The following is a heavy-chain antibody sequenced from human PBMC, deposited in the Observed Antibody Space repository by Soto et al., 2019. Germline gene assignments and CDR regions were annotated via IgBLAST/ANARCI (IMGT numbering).Heavy chain of an antibody. CDR3: ARTALRGRFLEWFGNNYFDY. Sequence: GGSLRLSCAASGFTFSSYWMSWVRQAPGKGLEWVANIKQDGSEKYYVDSVKGRFTISRDNAKNSLYLQMNSLRAEDTAVYYCARTALRGRFLEWFGNNYFDYWGQGTLVTVSS. D-gene: IGHD3-3*01. CDR2: IKQDGSEK. J-gene: IGHJ4*02. V-gene: IGHV3-7*01. CDR1: GFTFSSYW.